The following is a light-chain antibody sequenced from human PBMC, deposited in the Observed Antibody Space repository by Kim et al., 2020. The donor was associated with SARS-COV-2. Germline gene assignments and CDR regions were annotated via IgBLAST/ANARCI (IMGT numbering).Light chain of an antibody. CDR2: GAS. CDR1: QSVRSN. CDR3: QQYNSWPYT. Sequence: SVSPGERATLSCRASQSVRSNFAWYQQKPGQAPGLLIYGASTRATGIPARFSGSGSGTDFTLTITNLHSEDFAVYYCQQYNSWPYTFGQGTKLEI. J-gene: IGKJ2*01. V-gene: IGKV3-15*01.